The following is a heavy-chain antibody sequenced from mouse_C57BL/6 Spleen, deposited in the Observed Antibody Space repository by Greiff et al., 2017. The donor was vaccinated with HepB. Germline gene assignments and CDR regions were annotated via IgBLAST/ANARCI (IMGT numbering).Heavy chain of an antibody. CDR2: SRNKANDYTT. V-gene: IGHV7-1*01. CDR1: GFTFSDFY. Sequence: EVQLVESGGGLVQSGRSLRLSCATSGFTFSDFYMEWVRQAPGKGLEWIAASRNKANDYTTEYSASVKGRFIVSRDTSQSILYLQMNALRAEDTAIYYCARDAAGRDYFDYWGQGTTLTVSS. CDR3: ARDAAGRDYFDY. J-gene: IGHJ2*01.